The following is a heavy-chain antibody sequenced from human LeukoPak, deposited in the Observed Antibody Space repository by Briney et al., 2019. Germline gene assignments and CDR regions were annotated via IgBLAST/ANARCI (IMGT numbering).Heavy chain of an antibody. Sequence: GGSLRLSCAASGFTFSSYWMHWVRQAPGKGLVWVSRINTDGNTRDYADSVKGRFTISRDNAKNTLYLQMNSLRAEDTAIYYCVRDMGYYDKVWGQGTLVTVSS. CDR2: INTDGNTR. CDR1: GFTFSSYW. V-gene: IGHV3-74*01. CDR3: VRDMGYYDKV. D-gene: IGHD3-22*01. J-gene: IGHJ4*02.